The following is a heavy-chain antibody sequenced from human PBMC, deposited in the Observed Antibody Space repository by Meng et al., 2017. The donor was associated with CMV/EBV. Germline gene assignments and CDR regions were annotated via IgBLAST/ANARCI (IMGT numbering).Heavy chain of an antibody. D-gene: IGHD6-13*01. Sequence: LPLQESGPGLVKSSETLSLTCTVSGGSISSSSYYWGWIRQPPGKGLEWIGSIYYSGSTYYNPSLKSRVTISVDTSKNQFSLKLSSVTAADTAVYYCARGGIAAAGLHWGQGTLVTVSS. CDR2: IYYSGST. CDR1: GGSISSSSYY. CDR3: ARGGIAAAGLH. J-gene: IGHJ4*02. V-gene: IGHV4-39*07.